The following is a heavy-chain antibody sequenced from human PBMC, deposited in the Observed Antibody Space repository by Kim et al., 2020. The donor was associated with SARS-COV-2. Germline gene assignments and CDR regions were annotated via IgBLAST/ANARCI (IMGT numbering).Heavy chain of an antibody. J-gene: IGHJ3*02. D-gene: IGHD1-1*01. Sequence: GSLRLSCAASGFTFSDSAIHWVRQASGKGLEWVGRIRSKANTYATAYAASVKGRFTISRDDSKNTAYLQMNSLKTEDTAVYFCTRVPGTPLAFWDAFDIWGQGTMVTVSS. CDR1: GFTFSDSA. V-gene: IGHV3-73*01. CDR3: TRVPGTPLAFWDAFDI. CDR2: IRSKANTYAT.